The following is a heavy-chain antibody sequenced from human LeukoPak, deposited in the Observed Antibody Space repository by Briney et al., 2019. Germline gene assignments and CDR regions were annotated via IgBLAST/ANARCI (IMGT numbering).Heavy chain of an antibody. Sequence: GGSLRLSCAASGFTFSSYWMSWVRQAPGKGLEWVANIKQDGSEKYYVDSVKGRFTISRDNAKNSLYLQMNSLRAEDTAVYYCARMYSSGWTLVKGATYYFDYWGQGTLVTVSS. CDR2: IKQDGSEK. CDR3: ARMYSSGWTLVKGATYYFDY. D-gene: IGHD6-19*01. CDR1: GFTFSSYW. V-gene: IGHV3-7*01. J-gene: IGHJ4*02.